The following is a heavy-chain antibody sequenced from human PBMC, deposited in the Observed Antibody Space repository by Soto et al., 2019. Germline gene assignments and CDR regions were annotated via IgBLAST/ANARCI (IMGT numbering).Heavy chain of an antibody. D-gene: IGHD4-17*01. CDR1: GFTFSGSA. V-gene: IGHV3-73*02. Sequence: EVQLVESGGGLVQPGGSLKLSCAASGFTFSGSAMHWVRQASGKGLEWVGRIRSKANSYATAYAASVKGRFTISRDDSKNTAYLQMNSLKTEDTAVYYCTRHPPYGDQSEGYYYYGMDVWGQGTTVTVSS. CDR3: TRHPPYGDQSEGYYYYGMDV. J-gene: IGHJ6*02. CDR2: IRSKANSYAT.